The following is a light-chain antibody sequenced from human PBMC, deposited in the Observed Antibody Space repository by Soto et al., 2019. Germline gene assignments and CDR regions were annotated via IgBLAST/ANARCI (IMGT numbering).Light chain of an antibody. V-gene: IGKV1-5*03. CDR2: KAP. CDR3: QHYNSYSEA. J-gene: IGKJ1*01. CDR1: QTISSW. Sequence: DIVIPGSPSTLSGSVGDRVTVTCRASQTISSWLAWYQQKPGKAPKLLIYKAPTLKSGVPSRFSGSGSGTEFTLTISSLQPDDFATYYCQHYNSYSEAFGQGTKVDIK.